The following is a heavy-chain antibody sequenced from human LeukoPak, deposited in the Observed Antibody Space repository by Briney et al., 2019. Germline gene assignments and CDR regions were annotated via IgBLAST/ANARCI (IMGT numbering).Heavy chain of an antibody. CDR3: ARFRRGIYYFDR. Sequence: SQTLSLTCSVSGDSISSDAYYWSWIRQPPGKGLEWIGYILYRGTAYYHPSLKSRVIMSVDTSRNEFSLELTSVTAADTAVYYCARFRRGIYYFDRWGQGTLVTVSS. CDR2: ILYRGTA. J-gene: IGHJ4*02. CDR1: GDSISSDAYY. V-gene: IGHV4-30-4*01. D-gene: IGHD2-8*02.